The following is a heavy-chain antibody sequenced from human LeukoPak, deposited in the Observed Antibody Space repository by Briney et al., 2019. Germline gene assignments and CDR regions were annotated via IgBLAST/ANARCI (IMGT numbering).Heavy chain of an antibody. CDR1: GFTFGDYA. CDR3: ASGDGYLQPY. CDR2: IHYDGKI. V-gene: IGHV3-53*01. D-gene: IGHD2-21*01. Sequence: AGGSLRLSCTASGFTFGDYAMSWVRQAPGKGLEWVSIIHYDGKIRYAGSVGGRFTIYRDDSENTLFLQMNSLRVDDTAVYFCASGDGYLQPYWGQGTLVTVSS. J-gene: IGHJ4*02.